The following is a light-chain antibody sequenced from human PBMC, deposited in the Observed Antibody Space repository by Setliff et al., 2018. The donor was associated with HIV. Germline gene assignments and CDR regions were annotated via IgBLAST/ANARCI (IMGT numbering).Light chain of an antibody. J-gene: IGLJ1*01. CDR3: SSYTSSSPLYV. Sequence: QSALTQPASVSGSPGQSITISCTGTSSDVGGYNYVSWYQQHPGKAPKLMIYKVSNRPSGVSDRFSGSKSGNTASLTISGLQTEDEADYFCSSYTSSSPLYVFGTGTKVTVL. V-gene: IGLV2-14*01. CDR1: SSDVGGYNY. CDR2: KVS.